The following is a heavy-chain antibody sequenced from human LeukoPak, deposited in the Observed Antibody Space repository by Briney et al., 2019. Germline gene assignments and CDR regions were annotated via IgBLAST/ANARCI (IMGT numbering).Heavy chain of an antibody. CDR3: ARGGGSGWLTDY. CDR1: GGSISSYY. J-gene: IGHJ4*02. V-gene: IGHV4-59*01. D-gene: IGHD6-19*01. Sequence: SETLSLTCTVSGGSISSYYWSWIRQPPGKGLEWIGYIYYSGSTNYNPSLKSRVTISVDTSKNQFSLKLSSVTAADTTVYYCARGGGSGWLTDYWGQGTLVTVSS. CDR2: IYYSGST.